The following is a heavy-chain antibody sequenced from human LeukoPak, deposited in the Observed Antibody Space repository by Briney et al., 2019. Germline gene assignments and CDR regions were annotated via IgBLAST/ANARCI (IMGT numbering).Heavy chain of an antibody. CDR1: GASITSGNFY. J-gene: IGHJ4*02. Sequence: PSETLSLTCTVSGASITSGNFYWSWIRQHPGKGLESVGYIYYNGDAYYNPFLKSRLTISLDTSKNQFSLKMTSVTPADTAIYYCARTNYYDSSSYYFDFWGQGTLVTVSS. V-gene: IGHV4-31*03. D-gene: IGHD3-22*01. CDR2: IYYNGDA. CDR3: ARTNYYDSSSYYFDF.